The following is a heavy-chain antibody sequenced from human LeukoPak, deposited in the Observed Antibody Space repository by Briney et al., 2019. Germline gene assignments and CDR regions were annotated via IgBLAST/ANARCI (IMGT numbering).Heavy chain of an antibody. J-gene: IGHJ4*02. CDR3: ATRQLHMTADSQVDY. CDR2: FFGSGST. D-gene: IGHD5-24*01. Sequence: SQTLSLTCTVSGGSIKSFLHSWNWIRQPAGKGLEWIGRFFGSGSTNYNPSLESRVTISVDTAKNQFFLNLTSVTAADTAVYYCATRQLHMTADSQVDYWGQGTLVTVSS. V-gene: IGHV4-61*02. CDR1: GGSIKSFLHS.